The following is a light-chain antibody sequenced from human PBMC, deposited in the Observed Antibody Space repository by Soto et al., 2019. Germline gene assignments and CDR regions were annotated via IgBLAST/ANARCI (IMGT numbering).Light chain of an antibody. J-gene: IGKJ3*01. CDR3: QQYNDWPPIT. Sequence: VMTQSPPTLSVSPGERATLSCRASQSVSTDLAWYQQKPGQAPRLLIYGASTRATDVPARFSSGGSGTEFTLTISSLHSEDVAIYYCQQYNDWPPITFGPGTKVDIK. CDR2: GAS. CDR1: QSVSTD. V-gene: IGKV3-15*01.